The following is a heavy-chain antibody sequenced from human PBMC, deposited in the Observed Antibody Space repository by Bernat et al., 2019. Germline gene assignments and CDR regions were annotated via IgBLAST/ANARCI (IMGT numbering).Heavy chain of an antibody. J-gene: IGHJ5*02. CDR2: IYHSGST. CDR3: ARVGGGGSSSWYGGFDA. D-gene: IGHD6-13*01. Sequence: QVQLQESGPGLVKPSETLSLTCAVSGYSISSVYYWVWIRQPPGKGLEWIGSIYHSGSTYYNPSLKSRVTISVDTSKNQFSLKLSSVTAADTAEYYCARVGGGGSSSWYGGFDAWGQGTLVTVSS. CDR1: GYSISSVYY. V-gene: IGHV4-38-2*01.